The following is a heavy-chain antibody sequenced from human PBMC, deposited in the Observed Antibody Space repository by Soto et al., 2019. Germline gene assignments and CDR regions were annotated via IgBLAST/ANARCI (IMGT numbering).Heavy chain of an antibody. CDR2: ISAYNGNT. CDR1: GYTFTSYG. V-gene: IGHV1-18*01. Sequence: GASVKVSCKASGYTFTSYGISWVRQAPGQGLEWMGWISAYNGNTNNAQKLKGRVTMTTDTSTSTANMELRSLRSDDTAVYYCAREYYDILTGPPGSPAFFDYWGQGTLVTVSS. CDR3: AREYYDILTGPPGSPAFFDY. J-gene: IGHJ4*02. D-gene: IGHD3-9*01.